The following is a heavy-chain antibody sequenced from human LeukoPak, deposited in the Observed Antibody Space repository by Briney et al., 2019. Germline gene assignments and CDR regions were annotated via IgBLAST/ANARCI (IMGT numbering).Heavy chain of an antibody. D-gene: IGHD2-15*01. CDR1: GFTFTSYA. Sequence: TGGALRLSCAASGFTFTSYAMSWVRQAPGEGLEWVSTFSGSGGSTHYADSVKGQFTISRDNSKNTLYLQMNSLRAEDTAVYYCAKSGLNRFDYWGQGTLVTVSS. J-gene: IGHJ4*02. V-gene: IGHV3-23*01. CDR2: FSGSGGST. CDR3: AKSGLNRFDY.